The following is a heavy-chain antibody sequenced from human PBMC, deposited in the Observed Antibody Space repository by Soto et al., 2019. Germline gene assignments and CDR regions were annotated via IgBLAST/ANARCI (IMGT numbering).Heavy chain of an antibody. V-gene: IGHV1-18*01. D-gene: IGHD2-15*01. J-gene: IGHJ4*02. CDR3: VVAAQPYYFDA. CDR2: ISAYNGNT. Sequence: QVQLVQSGAEVKKPGASVKVSCKASGYTFTSYGISWVRQAPGQGLEWMGWISAYNGNTNYAQKLRGRITMHAXTSTSTAYMELRSLRSDDTAVYYCVVAAQPYYFDACGQGTLVTVSS. CDR1: GYTFTSYG.